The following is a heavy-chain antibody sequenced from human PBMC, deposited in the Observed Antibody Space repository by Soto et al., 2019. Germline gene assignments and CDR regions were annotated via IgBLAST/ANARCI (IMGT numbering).Heavy chain of an antibody. J-gene: IGHJ4*02. D-gene: IGHD2-21*02. CDR3: ARNFVGVTALGY. CDR1: GYTFTSYA. Sequence: QVQLVQSGAEEKKPGASVKVSCKASGYTFTSYAMHWVRQAPGQRLEWMGWINAGNGNTKYSQKFQGRVTITKDTSGGTAHIELSSLRSEDTAVYFCARNFVGVTALGYLGQGTLVTVSS. V-gene: IGHV1-3*05. CDR2: INAGNGNT.